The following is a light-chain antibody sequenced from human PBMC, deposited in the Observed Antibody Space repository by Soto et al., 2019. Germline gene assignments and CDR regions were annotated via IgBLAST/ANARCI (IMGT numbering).Light chain of an antibody. Sequence: LSAATLSVKKGERVTLSCRASQGVNRKVAWYQQKPGQAPRLLIHGASSRATGIPDRFSGSGSGTDFTLTISRLEPEDFAVYYCQQYDISLRPFGGVSNVAIK. CDR2: GAS. V-gene: IGKV3-20*01. CDR1: QGVNRK. J-gene: IGKJ3*01. CDR3: QQYDISLRP.